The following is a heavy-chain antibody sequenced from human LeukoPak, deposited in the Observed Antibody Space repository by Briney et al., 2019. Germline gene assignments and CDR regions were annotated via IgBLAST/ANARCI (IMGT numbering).Heavy chain of an antibody. J-gene: IGHJ4*02. V-gene: IGHV1-2*02. CDR3: ARPYSSGYYYFDY. D-gene: IGHD6-25*01. Sequence: EASVKVSCKASGYTFTGYHMHWVRQAPGQGLEWMGWINPNSGGTNYAQKFQGRVTMTRDTSISTAYMELSRLRSDDTAVYYCARPYSSGYYYFDYWGQGTLVTVSS. CDR1: GYTFTGYH. CDR2: INPNSGGT.